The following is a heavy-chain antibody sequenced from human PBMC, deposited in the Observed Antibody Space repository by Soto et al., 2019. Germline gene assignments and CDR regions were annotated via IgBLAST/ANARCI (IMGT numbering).Heavy chain of an antibody. Sequence: VASVKVSCKASGGTFSSYAISWVRQAPGQGLEWMGGIIPIFGTANYAQKFQGRVTITAGESTSTAYMELSSLRSEDTAVYYCARGRKAGYSGYELDYWGQGTLVTVSS. V-gene: IGHV1-69*13. CDR1: GGTFSSYA. CDR3: ARGRKAGYSGYELDY. D-gene: IGHD5-12*01. J-gene: IGHJ4*02. CDR2: IIPIFGTA.